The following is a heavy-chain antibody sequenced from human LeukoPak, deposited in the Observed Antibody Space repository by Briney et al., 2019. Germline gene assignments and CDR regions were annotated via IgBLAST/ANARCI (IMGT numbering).Heavy chain of an antibody. CDR2: INSDGSSI. CDR1: GFTFSSYW. D-gene: IGHD2-15*01. CDR3: ARGGYCSGGNCYSPYYFDY. J-gene: IGHJ4*02. Sequence: GGSLRLSGAASGFTFSSYWIHWVRQVPGKGLVWVSRINSDGSSISYADSVKGRFTISRDNAKNTLYLQMNSLRAEDTAVYHCARGGYCSGGNCYSPYYFDYWGQGTLVTVSS. V-gene: IGHV3-74*01.